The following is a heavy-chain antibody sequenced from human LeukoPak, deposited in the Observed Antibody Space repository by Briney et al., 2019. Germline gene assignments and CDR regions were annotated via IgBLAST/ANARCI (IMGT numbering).Heavy chain of an antibody. CDR2: IYYSGST. Sequence: SETLSLTCTVSGGSIISYYWSWIRQPPGKGLEWIGYIYYSGSTNYNPSLKSRVTISVDTSKNQFSLKLSSVTAADTAVYYCARDPDGSGWLVPGDYWGQGTLVTVSS. CDR1: GGSIISYY. CDR3: ARDPDGSGWLVPGDY. D-gene: IGHD6-19*01. J-gene: IGHJ4*02. V-gene: IGHV4-59*12.